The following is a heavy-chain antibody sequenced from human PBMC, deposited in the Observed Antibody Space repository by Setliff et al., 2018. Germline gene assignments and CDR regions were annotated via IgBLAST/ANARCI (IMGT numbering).Heavy chain of an antibody. J-gene: IGHJ6*03. CDR1: GESFSNNY. V-gene: IGHV4-34*01. CDR3: AREGPESDSSGYMDV. CDR2: SNHSGGT. D-gene: IGHD4-4*01. Sequence: SETLSLTCSVYGESFSNNYWSWLRQPPGKGLEWIGESNHSGGTSYNASLKSRVTMSVDPSKNHFSLKVTSVTVADTAVYYCAREGPESDSSGYMDVWGQGTTVTVSS.